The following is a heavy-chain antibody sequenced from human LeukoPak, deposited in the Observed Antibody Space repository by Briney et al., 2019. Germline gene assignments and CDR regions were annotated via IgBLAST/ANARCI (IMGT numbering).Heavy chain of an antibody. J-gene: IGHJ6*02. CDR3: ARWPYDFWSGYQLDDYYYGMDV. D-gene: IGHD3-3*01. CDR1: GGSISSYY. V-gene: IGHV4-59*08. Sequence: PSETLSLTCTVSGGSISSYYWSWIRQTPGKGLEWIGYIYYSGCTNYNPSLKSRVTTSVDTSKNQFSLKLSSVTAADTAVYYCARWPYDFWSGYQLDDYYYGMDVWGQGTTVTVSS. CDR2: IYYSGCT.